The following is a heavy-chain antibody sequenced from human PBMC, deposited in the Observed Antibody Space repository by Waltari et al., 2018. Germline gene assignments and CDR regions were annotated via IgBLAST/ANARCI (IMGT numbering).Heavy chain of an antibody. CDR1: GFTFSSYA. J-gene: IGHJ4*02. CDR2: ISGSGGST. V-gene: IGHV3-23*01. D-gene: IGHD2-15*01. Sequence: EVQLLESGGGLVQPGGSLRLSCAASGFTFSSYAMSWVRQAPGRGLEWVSAISGSGGSTYYAGSVKGRFTISRDNSKNTLYLQMNSLRAEDTAVYYCAKEVVVVAATHRGSYFDYWGQGTLVTVSS. CDR3: AKEVVVVAATHRGSYFDY.